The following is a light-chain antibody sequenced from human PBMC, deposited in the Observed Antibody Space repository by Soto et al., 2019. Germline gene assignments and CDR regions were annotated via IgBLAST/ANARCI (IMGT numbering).Light chain of an antibody. CDR3: QQSYTSRPT. Sequence: DIQMTQSPSSLSASVGDRVTITCRASQSISSYLNWYQQKPGKAPKLLIYAASSLQSGVPSRFSGSGSGTDFTLSISSLQPEDVSAYYCQQSYTSRPTFGGGTKVDIK. J-gene: IGKJ4*01. CDR1: QSISSY. V-gene: IGKV1-39*01. CDR2: AAS.